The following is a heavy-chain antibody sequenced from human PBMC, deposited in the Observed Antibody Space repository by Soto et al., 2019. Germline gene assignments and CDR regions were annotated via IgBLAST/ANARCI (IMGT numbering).Heavy chain of an antibody. CDR2: IIPIFGTA. V-gene: IGHV1-69*13. D-gene: IGHD3-3*01. CDR1: GGTFSSYA. CDR3: ARERIPSITIFGVVTPIYGMDV. J-gene: IGHJ6*02. Sequence: SSVKVSCKASGGTFSSYAISWVRQAPGQGLEWMGGIIPIFGTANYAQKFQGRVTITADESTSTAYMELSSLRSEDTAVYYCARERIPSITIFGVVTPIYGMDVWGQGITVAVCS.